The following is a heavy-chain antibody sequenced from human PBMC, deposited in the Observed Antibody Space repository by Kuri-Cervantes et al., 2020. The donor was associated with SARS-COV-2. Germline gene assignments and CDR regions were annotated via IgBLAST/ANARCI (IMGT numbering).Heavy chain of an antibody. CDR3: AKDWIVGSNPTEH. J-gene: IGHJ4*02. V-gene: IGHV3-23*01. CDR2: ISGSGVST. CDR1: GFTFSSYA. Sequence: GRSLKISCAASGFTFSSYAMSWVRQAPGKGLEWVSAISGSGVSTYYADSVKGRFTISRDNSKNTLYLQMSSLRAEDTAVYYCAKDWIVGSNPTEHWGQGTLVTVSS. D-gene: IGHD1-26*01.